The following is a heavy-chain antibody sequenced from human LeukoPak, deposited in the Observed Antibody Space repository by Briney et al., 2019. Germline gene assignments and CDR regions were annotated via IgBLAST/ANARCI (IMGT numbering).Heavy chain of an antibody. CDR2: ISGSGGST. CDR1: GFTFSSYA. D-gene: IGHD3-10*01. V-gene: IGHV3-23*01. J-gene: IGHJ4*02. CDR3: AKVIRGDFDY. Sequence: GGSLRLSCAASGFTFSSYAMSWVRRAPGKGLEGVSAISGSGGSTYYADSPKGRFTISRDNSKNTLYLQMNSLRAENTAVYYCAKVIRGDFDYWGQGILVTVSS.